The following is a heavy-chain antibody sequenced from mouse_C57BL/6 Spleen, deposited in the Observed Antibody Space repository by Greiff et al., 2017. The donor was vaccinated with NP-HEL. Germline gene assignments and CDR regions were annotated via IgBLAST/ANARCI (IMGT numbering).Heavy chain of an antibody. Sequence: EVKLVESGPGLVKPSQTVFLTCTVTGISITTGNYRWSWIRQFPGNKLEWIGYIYYSGTITYNPSLTSRTTITRDTPKNQFFLEMNSLTAEDTATYYCARETGGYYPYWYFDVWGTGTTVTVSS. D-gene: IGHD2-3*01. V-gene: IGHV3-5*01. CDR3: ARETGGYYPYWYFDV. J-gene: IGHJ1*03. CDR2: IYYSGTI. CDR1: GISITTGNYR.